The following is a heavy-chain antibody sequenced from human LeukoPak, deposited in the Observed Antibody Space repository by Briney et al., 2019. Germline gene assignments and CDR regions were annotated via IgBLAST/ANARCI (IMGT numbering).Heavy chain of an antibody. D-gene: IGHD6-13*01. CDR1: GGSFSGYY. CDR2: INHSGST. J-gene: IGHJ4*02. Sequence: PSETLSLTCAVYGGSFSGYYWSWIRQPPGKGLEWIGEINHSGSTYYNPSLKSRVTISVDTSKNQFSLKLSSVTAADTAVYYCARPGYSSSWGIDYWGQGTLVTVSS. V-gene: IGHV4-34*01. CDR3: ARPGYSSSWGIDY.